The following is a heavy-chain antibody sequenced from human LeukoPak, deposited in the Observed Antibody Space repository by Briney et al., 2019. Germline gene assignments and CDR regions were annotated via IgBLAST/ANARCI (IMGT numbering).Heavy chain of an antibody. CDR3: ARQGRQLVPFDY. J-gene: IGHJ4*02. D-gene: IGHD6-13*01. Sequence: PSKTLSLTCTVSGGSISSSSYYWCWIRQPPGKGLEWIGRIYYTGRTYYNPSLKSRVTISVDTSKNQFSLKLSSVPAADTAVYYCARQGRQLVPFDYWGQGTLVTVSS. CDR1: GGSISSSSYY. CDR2: IYYTGRT. V-gene: IGHV4-39*01.